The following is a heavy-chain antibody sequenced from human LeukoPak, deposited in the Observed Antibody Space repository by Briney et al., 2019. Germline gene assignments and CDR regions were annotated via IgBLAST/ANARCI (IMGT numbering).Heavy chain of an antibody. Sequence: SQTLSLTCTVSGGSISSGGYYWSWLRQHPGTGLEWIGYIYYSGSTYYNPSLKSRVTISVDTSKNQFSLKLSSVTAADTAVYYCARSTGYSSGWHRADYWGQGTLVTVSS. CDR1: GGSISSGGYY. D-gene: IGHD6-19*01. V-gene: IGHV4-31*03. J-gene: IGHJ4*02. CDR2: IYYSGST. CDR3: ARSTGYSSGWHRADY.